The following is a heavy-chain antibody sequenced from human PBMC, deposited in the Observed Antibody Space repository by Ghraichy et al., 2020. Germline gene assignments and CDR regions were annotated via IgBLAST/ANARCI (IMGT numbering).Heavy chain of an antibody. V-gene: IGHV3-53*01. CDR2: IYSGGST. J-gene: IGHJ6*02. Sequence: GGSLRLSCAASGFTVSSNYMSWVRQAPGKGLEWVSVIYSGGSTYYADSVKGRFTISRDNSKNTLYLQMNSLRAEDTAVYYCARDEGEEDTAMAGDYYGMDVWGQGTTVTVSS. D-gene: IGHD5-18*01. CDR1: GFTVSSNY. CDR3: ARDEGEEDTAMAGDYYGMDV.